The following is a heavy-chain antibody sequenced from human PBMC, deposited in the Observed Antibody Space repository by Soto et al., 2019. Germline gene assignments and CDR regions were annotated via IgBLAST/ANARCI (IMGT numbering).Heavy chain of an antibody. D-gene: IGHD2-2*01. CDR2: ISAGGGNT. CDR3: AKHAEYQLVSWFDP. V-gene: IGHV3-23*01. Sequence: GGSLRLSCAVSGFSFSTYAMSWVRQAPGKGLEWVSGISAGGGNTYYADSVRGRFTISRDNSKDTLYLQITSLRAEDTALYYCAKHAEYQLVSWFDPWGQGTLVTVSS. CDR1: GFSFSTYA. J-gene: IGHJ5*02.